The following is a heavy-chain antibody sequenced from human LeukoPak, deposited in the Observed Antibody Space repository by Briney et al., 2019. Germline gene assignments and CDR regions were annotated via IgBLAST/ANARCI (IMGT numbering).Heavy chain of an antibody. CDR1: GYTFTDYY. CDR3: AREKKLQDGWFDP. Sequence: ASVKVSCKASGYTFTDYYIHWVRQAPGHGLEWLGWMNVKTGATSSAQKFPGRFTMTRDTSIGTASMEFSSLTSDDTAVYYCAREKKLQDGWFDPWGQGTLVTVSS. V-gene: IGHV1-2*02. D-gene: IGHD6-6*01. J-gene: IGHJ5*02. CDR2: MNVKTGAT.